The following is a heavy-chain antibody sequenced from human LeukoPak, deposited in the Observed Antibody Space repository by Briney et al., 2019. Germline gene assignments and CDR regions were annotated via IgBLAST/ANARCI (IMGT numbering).Heavy chain of an antibody. D-gene: IGHD2-21*01. CDR1: GYTFTNYW. V-gene: IGHV5-51*01. CDR2: IYPGDSDT. Sequence: LGESLKISCKASGYTFTNYWIGWVRHMPGKGLEWMGTIYPGDSDTSYSPSFQGQVTISADRSINTAYLQWTSLRAPDSAMYYCARRAYRHECFDPWGQGTMVTVSS. J-gene: IGHJ5*02. CDR3: ARRAYRHECFDP.